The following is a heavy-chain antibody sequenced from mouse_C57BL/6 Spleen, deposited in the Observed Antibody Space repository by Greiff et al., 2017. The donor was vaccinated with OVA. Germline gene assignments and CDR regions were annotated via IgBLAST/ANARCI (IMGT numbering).Heavy chain of an antibody. D-gene: IGHD4-1*01. J-gene: IGHJ2*01. Sequence: EVKLMESGGGLVKPGGSLKLSCAASGFTFSDYGMHWVRQAPEKGLEWVAYISSGSSTIYYADTVKGRFTISRDNAKNTLFLQMTSLRSEDTAMYYCARGPLTVNFDYWGQGTTRTVSS. CDR3: ARGPLTVNFDY. CDR2: ISSGSSTI. V-gene: IGHV5-17*01. CDR1: GFTFSDYG.